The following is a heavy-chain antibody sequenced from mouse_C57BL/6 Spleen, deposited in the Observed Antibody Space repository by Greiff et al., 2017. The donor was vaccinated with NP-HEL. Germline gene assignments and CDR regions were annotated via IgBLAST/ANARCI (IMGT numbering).Heavy chain of an antibody. Sequence: QVQLQHPGAELVKPGASVKLSCKASGYTFTSYWMHWVKQRPGQGLEWIGMIHPNSGSTNYNEKFKSKATLTVDKSSSTAYMQLSSLTSEDSAVYGCARRAGSSYDYAMDYWGQGTSVTVSS. J-gene: IGHJ4*01. CDR3: ARRAGSSYDYAMDY. CDR1: GYTFTSYW. V-gene: IGHV1-64*01. CDR2: IHPNSGST. D-gene: IGHD1-1*01.